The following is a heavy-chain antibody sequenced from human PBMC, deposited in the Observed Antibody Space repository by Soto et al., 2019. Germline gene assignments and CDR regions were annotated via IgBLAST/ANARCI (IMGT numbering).Heavy chain of an antibody. Sequence: PGGSLRLSCAASGFTVSSNYMSWVRQAPGKGLEWVSVIYSGGSTYYADSVKGRFTISRDNSKNTLYLQMNSLRAEDTAVYYCARHDCSGGSCYGYWGQGTLVTVSS. CDR1: GFTVSSNY. CDR3: ARHDCSGGSCYGY. D-gene: IGHD2-15*01. CDR2: IYSGGST. J-gene: IGHJ4*02. V-gene: IGHV3-66*04.